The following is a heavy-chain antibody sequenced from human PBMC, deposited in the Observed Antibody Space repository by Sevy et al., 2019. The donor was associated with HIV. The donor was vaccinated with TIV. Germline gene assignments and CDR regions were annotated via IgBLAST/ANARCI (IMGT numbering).Heavy chain of an antibody. CDR3: AKASLMTTVVTPICDY. CDR2: ISGSGGRT. J-gene: IGHJ4*02. CDR1: GFTFSSYA. V-gene: IGHV3-23*01. D-gene: IGHD4-17*01. Sequence: GGSLRLSCAASGFTFSSYAMSWVRQAPGKGLEWVSAISGSGGRTYYADSVKGRFTISRDNSKNTRYLQMNSLRAEDPAVYYCAKASLMTTVVTPICDYWGQGTLVTVSS.